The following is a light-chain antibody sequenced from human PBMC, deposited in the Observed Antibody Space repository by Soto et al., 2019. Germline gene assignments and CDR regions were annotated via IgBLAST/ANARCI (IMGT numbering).Light chain of an antibody. CDR2: DVD. Sequence: QSALTQPASVSGSPGQSITISCTGTSSDVGGYNYVSWYQQHPGKAPKLMIYDVDNRPSGVSNRFSGSRSGNTASLTISGLQAEYEADYYCSSYTSSSTVVFGGGTKLTVL. CDR3: SSYTSSSTVV. V-gene: IGLV2-14*01. CDR1: SSDVGGYNY. J-gene: IGLJ2*01.